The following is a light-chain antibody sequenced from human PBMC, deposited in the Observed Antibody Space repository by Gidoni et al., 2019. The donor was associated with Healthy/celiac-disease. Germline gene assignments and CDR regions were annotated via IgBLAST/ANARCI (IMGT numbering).Light chain of an antibody. V-gene: IGLV2-8*01. CDR3: SSYAGNNNLV. CDR2: EVS. J-gene: IGLJ2*01. CDR1: SSDVGGYNY. Sequence: QSAPTQPPSASGSPAQSVTISCAGTSSDVGGYNYFSWYQQYPGKAPKLMIYEVSKRPSGVPDRFSGSKSGNTASLTVSGLQAEDEADYYCSSYAGNNNLVFGGGTKLTVL.